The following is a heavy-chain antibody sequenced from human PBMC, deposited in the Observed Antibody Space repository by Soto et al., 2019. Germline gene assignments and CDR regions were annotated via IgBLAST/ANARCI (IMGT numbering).Heavy chain of an antibody. Sequence: EVQLVQSGAEVKKPGESLRISCKGSGYSFTSYWISWVRQMPGKGLEWMGRIDPSDSYTNYSPSFQGHVTNSADKSISSAYLQWSSLKASDTAMYYCARQPRFYSSSWYYFDSWGQGTLVTVSS. V-gene: IGHV5-10-1*01. CDR2: IDPSDSYT. CDR3: ARQPRFYSSSWYYFDS. CDR1: GYSFTSYW. J-gene: IGHJ4*02. D-gene: IGHD6-13*01.